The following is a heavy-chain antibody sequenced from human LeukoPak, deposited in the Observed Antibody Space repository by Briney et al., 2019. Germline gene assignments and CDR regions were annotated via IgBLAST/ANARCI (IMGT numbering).Heavy chain of an antibody. V-gene: IGHV4-39*01. Sequence: PSETLSLTCTVSGGSISMSTYYWGWIRQPPGEGLECIGSIHFSGNSYYNPSPSLKSRVTISVDTSKNQFSLNVISVTAADTAVYYCARFTRSSSSHYYYYAMDVWGQGTTVTVSS. CDR1: GGSISMSTYY. CDR2: IHFSGNS. D-gene: IGHD6-6*01. CDR3: ARFTRSSSSHYYYYAMDV. J-gene: IGHJ6*02.